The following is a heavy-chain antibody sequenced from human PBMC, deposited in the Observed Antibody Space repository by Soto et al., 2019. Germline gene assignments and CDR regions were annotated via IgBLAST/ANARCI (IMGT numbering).Heavy chain of an antibody. V-gene: IGHV3-73*01. CDR3: TSPTITLDA. Sequence: HPEGSLRLSCSASGFTLSGSAMYWLRQASGKGQEWVGRIRSKANSYATAYAASVKGMFTISRDDSKNTAYLQMNSLKTEDTAVYFCTSPTITLDAWGQGDALTISS. J-gene: IGHJ6*02. CDR1: GFTLSGSA. CDR2: IRSKANSYAT.